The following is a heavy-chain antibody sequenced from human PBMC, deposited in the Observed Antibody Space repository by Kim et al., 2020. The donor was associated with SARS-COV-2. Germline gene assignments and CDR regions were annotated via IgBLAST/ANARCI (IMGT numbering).Heavy chain of an antibody. J-gene: IGHJ3*02. D-gene: IGHD2-21*02. Sequence: SETLSLTCAVSGGSISSSNWWSWVRQPPGKGLEWIGEIYHSGSTNYNPSLKSRVTISVDKSKNQFSLKLSSVTAADTAVYYCARVIVVVTAHDAFDIWGQGTMVTVSS. V-gene: IGHV4-4*02. CDR2: IYHSGST. CDR1: GGSISSSNW. CDR3: ARVIVVVTAHDAFDI.